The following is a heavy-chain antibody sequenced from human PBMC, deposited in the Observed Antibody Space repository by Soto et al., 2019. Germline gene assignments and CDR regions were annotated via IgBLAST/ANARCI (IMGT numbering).Heavy chain of an antibody. J-gene: IGHJ3*01. CDR3: AKDRIPGWEDGFDV. V-gene: IGHV3-23*01. Sequence: GGSLRLSCVASGFAFSIYAMTWVRQAPGKGLEWVSIINESGGRADYSDSVRGRFTMSRDNSKNTLYLQMSSLRADDTAVYFCAKDRIPGWEDGFDVWGQGTMVTVSS. CDR1: GFAFSIYA. CDR2: INESGGRA. D-gene: IGHD1-26*01.